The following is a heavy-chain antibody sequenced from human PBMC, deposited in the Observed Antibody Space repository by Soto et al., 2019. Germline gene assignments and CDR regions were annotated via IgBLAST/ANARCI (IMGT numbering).Heavy chain of an antibody. CDR2: INDGGGST. J-gene: IGHJ4*02. CDR3: AKVEVAGGRCFDH. V-gene: IGHV3-74*01. CDR1: GFTFRNYW. Sequence: AGGSLRLSCAASGFTFRNYWMHWVRQVPGEGLVWVSRINDGGGSTNYADSVQGRFTISRDNAANTLYLQMNNLRAEDTAVYYCAKVEVAGGRCFDHWGQGALVTVSS. D-gene: IGHD6-19*01.